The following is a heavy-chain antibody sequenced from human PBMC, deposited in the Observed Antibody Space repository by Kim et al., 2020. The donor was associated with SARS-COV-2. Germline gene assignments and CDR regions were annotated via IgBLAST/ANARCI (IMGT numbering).Heavy chain of an antibody. CDR2: ST. D-gene: IGHD6-6*01. CDR3: ARYSSSSLVDY. V-gene: IGHV3-74*01. J-gene: IGHJ4*02. Sequence: STVYADSVKGRFTISRDNAKNTLYLQMNSLRVEDTAVYYCARYSSSSLVDYWGQGTLVTVSS.